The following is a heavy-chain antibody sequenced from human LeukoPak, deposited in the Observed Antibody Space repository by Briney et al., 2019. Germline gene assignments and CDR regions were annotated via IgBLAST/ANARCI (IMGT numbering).Heavy chain of an antibody. CDR3: ARAPFCSGGSCYSGHFDY. V-gene: IGHV4-4*02. D-gene: IGHD2-15*01. Sequence: SETLSLTCAVSGGSISSSNWWSWVRQPPGKGLGWIGEIYHSGSTNYNPSLKSRVTISVGKSKNQFSLKLSSVTAADTAVYYCARAPFCSGGSCYSGHFDYWGQGTLVTVSS. CDR1: GGSISSSNW. J-gene: IGHJ4*02. CDR2: IYHSGST.